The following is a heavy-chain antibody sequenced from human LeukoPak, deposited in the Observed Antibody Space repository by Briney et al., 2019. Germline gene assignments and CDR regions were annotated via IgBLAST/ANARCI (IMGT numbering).Heavy chain of an antibody. CDR1: GFTFSSYW. Sequence: GGSLRLSCAASGFTFSSYWMNWVRQAPGKGLEWVSYISSSGSTIYYADSVKGRFTISRDNAKNSLYLQMNSLRAEDTAVYYCARVNANYYYYGMDVWGQGTTVTVSS. J-gene: IGHJ6*02. CDR2: ISSSGSTI. CDR3: ARVNANYYYYGMDV. V-gene: IGHV3-48*03.